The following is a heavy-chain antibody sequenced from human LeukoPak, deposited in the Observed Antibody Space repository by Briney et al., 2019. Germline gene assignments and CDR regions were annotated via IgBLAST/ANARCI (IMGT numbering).Heavy chain of an antibody. Sequence: GASVTVSCKASGGTFSSYAISWVRQAPGQGLEWMGGIIPIFGTANYAQKFQGRVTITADESTSTAYMELSSLRSEDTAVYYCARVVPTRQWLVRDYYYYYGMDVWGQGTTVTVSS. CDR1: GGTFSSYA. D-gene: IGHD6-19*01. CDR2: IIPIFGTA. J-gene: IGHJ6*02. V-gene: IGHV1-69*13. CDR3: ARVVPTRQWLVRDYYYYYGMDV.